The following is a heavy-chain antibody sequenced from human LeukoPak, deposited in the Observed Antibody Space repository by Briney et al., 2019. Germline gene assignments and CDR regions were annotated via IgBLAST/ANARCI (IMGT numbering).Heavy chain of an antibody. V-gene: IGHV4-61*02. CDR1: GGSLSSGTYY. CDR3: AIHDYGDRDAFDI. CDR2: IYSSGST. J-gene: IGHJ3*02. Sequence: PSQTLSLTCTVSGGSLSSGTYYWSWIRQPAGKGLEWIGRIYSSGSTSYNPSLESRVTISVDTSKNRFSLKLSSVTAADTAVYYCAIHDYGDRDAFDIWGQGTMVTVSS. D-gene: IGHD4-17*01.